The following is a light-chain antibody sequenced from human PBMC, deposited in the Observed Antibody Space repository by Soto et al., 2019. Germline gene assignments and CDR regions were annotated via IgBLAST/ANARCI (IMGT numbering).Light chain of an antibody. CDR3: QQYGRSGYT. V-gene: IGKV3-20*01. Sequence: EIVLTQSPGTLSLSPGERATLSCRASQSVSSSYLAWYQQKPGQAPRLLISGASSRATGIPDRFSGSGSGSDFTLTISRLEPEDFAVYYCQQYGRSGYTFGQGTKLQIK. CDR1: QSVSSSY. CDR2: GAS. J-gene: IGKJ2*01.